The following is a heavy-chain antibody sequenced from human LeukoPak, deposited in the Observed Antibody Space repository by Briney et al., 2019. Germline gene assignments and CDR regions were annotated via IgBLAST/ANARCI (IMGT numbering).Heavy chain of an antibody. CDR3: AKEESSGWSPFDY. CDR1: GITFSSNW. CDR2: IKEDGSEK. V-gene: IGHV3-7*01. J-gene: IGHJ4*02. D-gene: IGHD6-19*01. Sequence: GGSLRLSCAASGITFSSNWMSWVRQAPEKGVEWVANIKEDGSEKYNVDPVKGRFTISRDNAKKSLYLQMNSLRAEDTGVYYCAKEESSGWSPFDYWGQGTLVTVSS.